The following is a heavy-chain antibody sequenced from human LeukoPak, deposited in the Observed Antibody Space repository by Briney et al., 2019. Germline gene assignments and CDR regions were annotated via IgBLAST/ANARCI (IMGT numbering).Heavy chain of an antibody. CDR3: ARDHYFKIDY. D-gene: IGHD3-10*01. Sequence: GGSLRLSCAASGFIFSNFVMHWVRQAPGKGLVWVSRIPTDETPTNYAASVQGRFTISRDNAKNTLYLQMNNLRAEDTAVYYCARDHYFKIDYWGQGTLVTVSS. J-gene: IGHJ4*02. CDR2: IPTDETPT. CDR1: GFIFSNFV. V-gene: IGHV3-74*01.